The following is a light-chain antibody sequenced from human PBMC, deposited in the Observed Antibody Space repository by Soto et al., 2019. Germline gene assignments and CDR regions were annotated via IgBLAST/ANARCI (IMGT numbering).Light chain of an antibody. Sequence: EIVMTQSPATLSVSPGERATLSCRASQSVNIYLAWYQKKPGQAPRLLVFGASSRATGIPARFSGSGSGTELNLNISRLQSEDFAVYFCQQYDDWLPLTFGGGTKVEIK. V-gene: IGKV3D-15*01. CDR3: QQYDDWLPLT. CDR2: GAS. CDR1: QSVNIY. J-gene: IGKJ4*01.